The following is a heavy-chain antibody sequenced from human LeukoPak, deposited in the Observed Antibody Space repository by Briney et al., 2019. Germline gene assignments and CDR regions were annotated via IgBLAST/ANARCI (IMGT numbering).Heavy chain of an antibody. J-gene: IGHJ4*02. Sequence: AASVTVSFKASGYTFPGYYMHWVRQAPGQGLEWMGWINPNSGGTNYAQKFQGRVTMTRDTSISTAYMELSRLRSDDTAVYYCARDTGGYDLAYWGQGTLVTVSS. CDR1: GYTFPGYY. V-gene: IGHV1-2*02. CDR3: ARDTGGYDLAY. CDR2: INPNSGGT. D-gene: IGHD5-12*01.